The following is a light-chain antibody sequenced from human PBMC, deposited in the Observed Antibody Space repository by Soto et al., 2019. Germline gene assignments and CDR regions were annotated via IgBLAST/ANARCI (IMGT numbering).Light chain of an antibody. CDR3: QQYNNWPLFT. CDR2: GAS. CDR1: QSVNSN. Sequence: EIVMTQSPATLSVSPGERATLSCRASQSVNSNLAWYQQKPGQAPRLLIYGASTRATGITVRFSGSGSGTVFTLTISSLQSEDFSVYYCQQYNNWPLFTFGPGTKVDVK. J-gene: IGKJ3*01. V-gene: IGKV3-15*01.